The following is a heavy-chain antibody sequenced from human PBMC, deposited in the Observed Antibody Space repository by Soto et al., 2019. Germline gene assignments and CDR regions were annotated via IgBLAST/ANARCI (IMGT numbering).Heavy chain of an antibody. CDR3: AKDPCRELHEVAFDI. Sequence: QVQLVESGGCVVQPGRSLRLSCAASGFTFSSYGMHCVRQAPGKGLEWVAGISYDGSYKYYADYVKARFTISRDNSNNTLYPQMNSLSAEDTAVYYCAKDPCRELHEVAFDIWGQGTMVTVFS. CDR2: ISYDGSYK. V-gene: IGHV3-30*18. CDR1: GFTFSSYG. J-gene: IGHJ3*02. D-gene: IGHD1-7*01.